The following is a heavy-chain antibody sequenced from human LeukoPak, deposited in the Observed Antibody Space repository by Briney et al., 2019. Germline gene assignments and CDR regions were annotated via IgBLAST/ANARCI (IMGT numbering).Heavy chain of an antibody. D-gene: IGHD1-1*01. CDR1: GGSISSYY. CDR3: ARRTTGTGPFDY. Sequence: SETLSLTCTVSGGSISSYYWSWIRQPPGKGLEWIAYIYYPGSTNYNPSLKSRVTISVDTSKNQFSLKLSSVTAADTAVYYCARRTTGTGPFDYWGKGTLVTVSS. J-gene: IGHJ4*02. CDR2: IYYPGST. V-gene: IGHV4-59*08.